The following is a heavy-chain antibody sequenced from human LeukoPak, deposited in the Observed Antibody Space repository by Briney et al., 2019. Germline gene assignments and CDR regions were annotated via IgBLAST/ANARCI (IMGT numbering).Heavy chain of an antibody. D-gene: IGHD3-10*01. CDR3: ARDPLLEVRGVIVGFSY. J-gene: IGHJ4*02. Sequence: GGSLRLSCAASGFTFSSYWMSWVRQAPGKGLEWVANIKQDGSEKYYVDSVKGRFTISRDNAKNSLYLQMNSLRAEDTAVCYCARDPLLEVRGVIVGFSYWGQGTLVTVSS. CDR2: IKQDGSEK. CDR1: GFTFSSYW. V-gene: IGHV3-7*01.